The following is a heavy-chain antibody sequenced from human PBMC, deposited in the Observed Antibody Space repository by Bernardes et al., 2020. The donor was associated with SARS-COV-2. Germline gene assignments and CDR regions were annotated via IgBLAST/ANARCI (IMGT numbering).Heavy chain of an antibody. CDR1: GFTFSSYD. CDR3: ARGLFPRLWSGYSPAFDY. V-gene: IGHV3-13*01. D-gene: IGHD3-3*01. CDR2: IGTAGDT. Sequence: VWSLRLSCAASGFTFSSYDMHWVRQATGKGLEWVSAIGTAGDTYYPGSVKGRFTISRENAKNSLYLQMNSLRAGDTAVYYCARGLFPRLWSGYSPAFDYWGQGTLVTVSS. J-gene: IGHJ4*02.